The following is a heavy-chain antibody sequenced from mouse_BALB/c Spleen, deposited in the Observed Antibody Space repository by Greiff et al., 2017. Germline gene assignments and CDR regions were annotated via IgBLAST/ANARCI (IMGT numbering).Heavy chain of an antibody. J-gene: IGHJ1*01. CDR1: GYTFTNYW. D-gene: IGHD1-1*01. V-gene: IGHV1-63*02. CDR3: ARCPDYYGSSYWYFDV. Sequence: VQLHQSGAELVRPGTSVKMSCKAAGYTFTNYWIGWVKQRPGHGLEWIGDIYPGGGYTNYNEKFKGKATLTADTYSSTAYMQLSSLTSEDSAIYYCARCPDYYGSSYWYFDVWGAGTTVTVSS. CDR2: IYPGGGYT.